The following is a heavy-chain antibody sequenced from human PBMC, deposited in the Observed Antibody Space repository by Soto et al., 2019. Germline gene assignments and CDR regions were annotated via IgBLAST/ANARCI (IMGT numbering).Heavy chain of an antibody. D-gene: IGHD6-13*01. J-gene: IGHJ6*02. CDR3: ARGVLIADNYYYYGMDV. CDR2: IWYDGSNK. Sequence: GGSLRLSCAASGFTFSSYVMHWVRQAPGKGLEWVAVIWYDGSNKYYADSVKGRFTISRDNSKNTLYLQMNSLRAEDTAVYYCARGVLIADNYYYYGMDVWGQGTTDTVSS. V-gene: IGHV3-33*01. CDR1: GFTFSSYV.